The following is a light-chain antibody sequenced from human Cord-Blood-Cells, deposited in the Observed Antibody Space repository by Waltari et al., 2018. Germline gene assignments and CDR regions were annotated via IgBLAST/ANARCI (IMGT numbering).Light chain of an antibody. CDR1: SSDVGCYNY. J-gene: IGLJ1*01. Sequence: QSALTQPASVSGSPGQSITTSSTRTSSDVGCYNYVSWYQQHPGKAPTLMIYDVSNRPSGVSNRFSGSKSGNTASLTISGLQAEDEADYYCSSYTSSSTLLYVFGTGTKVTVL. V-gene: IGLV2-14*03. CDR2: DVS. CDR3: SSYTSSSTLLYV.